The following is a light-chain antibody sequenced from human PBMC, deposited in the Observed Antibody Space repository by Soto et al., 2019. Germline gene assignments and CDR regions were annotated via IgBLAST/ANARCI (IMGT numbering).Light chain of an antibody. CDR1: QSISNW. V-gene: IGKV1-5*03. CDR3: QQYNSYRA. CDR2: KTS. Sequence: DIQMTQSPSTLSASVGDRVTITCRASQSISNWLAWHQQKPGKAPKLLIYKTSNLASGVPSRFSGSGSGTEFTLTISSLQPDDFATYYCQQYNSYRAFGQGTKVDIK. J-gene: IGKJ1*01.